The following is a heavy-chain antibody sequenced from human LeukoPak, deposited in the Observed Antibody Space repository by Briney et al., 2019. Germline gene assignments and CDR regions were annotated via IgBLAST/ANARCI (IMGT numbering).Heavy chain of an antibody. J-gene: IGHJ6*02. D-gene: IGHD6-6*01. CDR2: IIPIFGIA. CDR1: GGTFSSYA. V-gene: IGHV1-69*04. Sequence: SVKVSCKASGGTFSSYAISWVRQAPGQGLEWMGRIIPIFGIANYAQKFQGRVTITADKSTSTAYTELSSLRSEDTAVYYCAAQNSSSSYYYYGMDVWGQGTTVTVSS. CDR3: AAQNSSSSYYYYGMDV.